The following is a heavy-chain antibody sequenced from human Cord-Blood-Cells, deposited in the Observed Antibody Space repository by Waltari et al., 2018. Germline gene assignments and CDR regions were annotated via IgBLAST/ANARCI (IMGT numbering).Heavy chain of an antibody. Sequence: QVQLQESGPGLVKPSETLSLTCAVSGYSISSGYYWGWIRQPPGKGLEWIGSIYHSGSTYYNPPLKSRVTISVDTSKNQFSLKLSSVTAADTAVYYCARRTGEFDYWGQGTLVTVSS. V-gene: IGHV4-38-2*01. D-gene: IGHD7-27*01. J-gene: IGHJ4*02. CDR3: ARRTGEFDY. CDR1: GYSISSGYY. CDR2: IYHSGST.